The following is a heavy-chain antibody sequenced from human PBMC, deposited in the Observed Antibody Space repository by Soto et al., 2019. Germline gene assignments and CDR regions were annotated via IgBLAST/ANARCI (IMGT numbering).Heavy chain of an antibody. D-gene: IGHD3-22*01. CDR2: IYYSGST. CDR1: GGSISSGDYY. J-gene: IGHJ4*02. V-gene: IGHV4-30-4*01. Sequence: QVQLQESGPGLVKPSQTLSLTCTVSGGSISSGDYYWSWIRQPPGKGLEWIGYIYYSGSTYYNPSLKSRVTISVDTSKNQFSLKLSSVTAADTAVYYCAREGLVYYYDSRGDASWGQGTLVTVSS. CDR3: AREGLVYYYDSRGDAS.